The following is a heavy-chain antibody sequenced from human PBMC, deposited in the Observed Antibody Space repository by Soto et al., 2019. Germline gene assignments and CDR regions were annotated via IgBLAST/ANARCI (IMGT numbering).Heavy chain of an antibody. V-gene: IGHV3-64*02. D-gene: IGHD2-2*02. CDR2: ISSNGGST. CDR3: AREKRIVVVPAAIRHYYYYGMDV. J-gene: IGHJ6*02. CDR1: GFTFSSYA. Sequence: GGSLRLSCAASGFTFSSYAMHWVRQAPGKGLEYVSAISSNGGSTYYADSVKGRFTISRDNSKNTLYLQMGSLRAEDMAVYYCAREKRIVVVPAAIRHYYYYGMDVWGQGTTVTV.